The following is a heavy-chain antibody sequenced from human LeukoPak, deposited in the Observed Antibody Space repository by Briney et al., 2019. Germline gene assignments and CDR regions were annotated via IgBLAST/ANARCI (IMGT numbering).Heavy chain of an antibody. Sequence: SETLSLTCTVSGGSISSSSYYWGWIRQPPGKGLEWIGSIYYSGSTYYNLSLKSRVTISVDTSKNQFSLKLSSVTAADTAVYYCARARGIVVVPAAMPGGIWFDPWGQGTLVTVSS. J-gene: IGHJ5*02. CDR2: IYYSGST. D-gene: IGHD2-2*01. CDR3: ARARGIVVVPAAMPGGIWFDP. CDR1: GGSISSSSYY. V-gene: IGHV4-39*01.